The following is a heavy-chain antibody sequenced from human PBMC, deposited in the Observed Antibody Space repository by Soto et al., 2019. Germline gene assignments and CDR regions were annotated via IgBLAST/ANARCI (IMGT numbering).Heavy chain of an antibody. Sequence: QVQLVESGGGVVQPGRSLRLSCAASGFTFSSYAMHWVRQAPGKGLEWVAVISYDGSNKYYADSVKGRFTISRDNSKNTLYLQMNSLRAEDTAVYYCAREVVVVAATRAYFDYWGQGTLVTVSS. D-gene: IGHD2-15*01. V-gene: IGHV3-30-3*01. J-gene: IGHJ4*02. CDR1: GFTFSSYA. CDR2: ISYDGSNK. CDR3: AREVVVVAATRAYFDY.